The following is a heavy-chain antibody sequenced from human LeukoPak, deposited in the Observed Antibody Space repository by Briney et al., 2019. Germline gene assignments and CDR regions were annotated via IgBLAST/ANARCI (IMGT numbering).Heavy chain of an antibody. V-gene: IGHV4-39*01. D-gene: IGHD3-22*01. Sequence: SETLSLTCTVSGSSISSSSYYWGWIRQPPGKGLEWIGSIYYSGSTYYNPSLKSRVTISVDTSKNQFSLKLSSVTAADTAVYYCARGMFSTMIVVVIRGTFDYWGQGTLVTVSS. CDR1: GSSISSSSYY. CDR2: IYYSGST. J-gene: IGHJ4*02. CDR3: ARGMFSTMIVVVIRGTFDY.